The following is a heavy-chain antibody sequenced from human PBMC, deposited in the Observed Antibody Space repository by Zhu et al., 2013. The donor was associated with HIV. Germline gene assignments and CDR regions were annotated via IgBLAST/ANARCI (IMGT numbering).Heavy chain of an antibody. CDR3: ARPMYSTSWYDAFDM. V-gene: IGHV4-59*01. CDR1: GGSLSSYY. Sequence: QVQLQESGPGLVKPSETLSLTCSVSGGSLSSYYWSWIRQPPGKGLEWIGHIYYTGSTNYNPSLKSRVTISVDTSKNQFSLKLSSVTAADTAVYYCARPMYSTSWYDAFDMWGQGTMVTVSS. CDR2: IYYTGST. J-gene: IGHJ3*02. D-gene: IGHD6-13*01.